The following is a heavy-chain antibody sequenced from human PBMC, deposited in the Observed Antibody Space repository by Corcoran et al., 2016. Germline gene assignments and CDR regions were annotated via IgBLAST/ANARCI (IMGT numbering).Heavy chain of an antibody. Sequence: QVQLQQSGPGLVKPSQTLSLTCAISGDSVSSNSAAWNWIRQSSSRGLEWLGRTYYRSKWYNDYAVSVKSRITINPDTSKNQFSLQLTSVTPEDTAVYYRARHRAAAPVRGFDPWCQGTLVTVSS. V-gene: IGHV6-1*01. CDR1: GDSVSSNSAA. D-gene: IGHD2-2*01. J-gene: IGHJ5*02. CDR3: ARHRAAAPVRGFDP. CDR2: TYYRSKWYN.